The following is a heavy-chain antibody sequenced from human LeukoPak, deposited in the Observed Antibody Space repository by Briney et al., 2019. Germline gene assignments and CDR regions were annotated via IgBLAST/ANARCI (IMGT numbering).Heavy chain of an antibody. Sequence: PGGSLRLSCAASGFTFDDYAMHWVRQAPGKGLEWVSGISYNSDTIAYADSVKGRFTISRDNAKNSLYLQMNSLRAEDTALYYCAKDYCGGDCYSGWYFDLWGRCTLVTVSS. CDR3: AKDYCGGDCYSGWYFDL. CDR2: ISYNSDTI. J-gene: IGHJ2*01. D-gene: IGHD2-21*02. CDR1: GFTFDDYA. V-gene: IGHV3-9*01.